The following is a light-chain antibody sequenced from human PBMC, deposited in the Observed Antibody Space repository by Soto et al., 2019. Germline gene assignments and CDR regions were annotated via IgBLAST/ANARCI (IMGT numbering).Light chain of an antibody. CDR3: QQSYNSPFN. CDR2: AAS. J-gene: IGKJ3*01. V-gene: IGKV1-39*01. Sequence: IQMTQSPSSLSASVGDRVIITCQPSRTITMYLNWYQQKSGQAPKVLINAASTLRSVVPSSFSGSGSGTDITLTIDSLQSEDFATYYCQQSYNSPFNFSPGTKVDIK. CDR1: RTITMY.